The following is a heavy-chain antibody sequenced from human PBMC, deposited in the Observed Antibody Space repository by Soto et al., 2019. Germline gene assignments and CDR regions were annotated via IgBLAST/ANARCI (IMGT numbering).Heavy chain of an antibody. J-gene: IGHJ4*02. D-gene: IGHD3-10*01. CDR1: GGSISSYY. Sequence: SETLSLTCTVSGGSISSYYWSWIRQPPGKGLEWIGYIYYSGSTYYNPSLKSRVTISVDTSKNQFSLKLSSVTAADTAVYYCARAQGSGFLDSWGQGTLVTVSS. CDR3: ARAQGSGFLDS. CDR2: IYYSGST. V-gene: IGHV4-59*08.